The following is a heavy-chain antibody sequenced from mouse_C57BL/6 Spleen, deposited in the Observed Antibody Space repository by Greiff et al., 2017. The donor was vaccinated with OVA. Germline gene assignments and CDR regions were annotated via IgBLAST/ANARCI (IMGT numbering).Heavy chain of an antibody. CDR1: GYTFTSYW. CDR2: INPSNGGT. CDR3: ARGGYGSSGFAY. D-gene: IGHD1-1*01. Sequence: VQLQQPGTELVKPGASVKLSCKASGYTFTSYWMHWVKQRPGPGLEWIGNINPSNGGTNYNEKFKSKATLTVDKSSSTAYMQLSSLTSEDSAVYYCARGGYGSSGFAYWGQGTLVTVSA. V-gene: IGHV1-53*01. J-gene: IGHJ3*01.